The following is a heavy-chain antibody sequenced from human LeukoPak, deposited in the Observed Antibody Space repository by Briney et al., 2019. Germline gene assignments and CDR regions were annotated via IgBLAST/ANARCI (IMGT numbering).Heavy chain of an antibody. J-gene: IGHJ4*02. D-gene: IGHD6-19*01. Sequence: SETLSLTCTVSGGSISSSSYYWGWIRQPPGKGLEWIGSIYYSGSTYYNPSLKSRVTISVDTSKNQFSLKLSSVTAADTAVYYCARVKRVAGMFVDYWGQGTLVTVSS. CDR3: ARVKRVAGMFVDY. CDR1: GGSISSSSYY. V-gene: IGHV4-39*07. CDR2: IYYSGST.